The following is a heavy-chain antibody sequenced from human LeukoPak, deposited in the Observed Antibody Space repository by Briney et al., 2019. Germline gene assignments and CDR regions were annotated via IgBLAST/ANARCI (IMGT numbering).Heavy chain of an antibody. V-gene: IGHV3-74*01. CDR3: AREHSSSWYGDY. J-gene: IGHJ4*02. CDR1: GFTFSSYW. Sequence: GGSLRLSCAASGFTFSSYWLHWVRQAPGKGLVWVSRINTDGSSTSYADSVKGRFTISRDNAKNTLYLQMNSLRAEDTAVYYCAREHSSSWYGDYWGQGTLVTVSS. CDR2: INTDGSST. D-gene: IGHD6-13*01.